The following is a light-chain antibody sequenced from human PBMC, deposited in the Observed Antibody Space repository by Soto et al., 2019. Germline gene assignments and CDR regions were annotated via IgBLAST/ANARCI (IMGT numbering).Light chain of an antibody. J-gene: IGKJ2*01. CDR3: QQSYSTPHT. Sequence: DLQMTQSPSSLSASVGDRVTITCRARQSISSYLNWYQQKPGKAPKLLIYAASSLQSGVPSRFSGSGSGTDFTLTISSLQPEDFATYYGQQSYSTPHTFGQGTKLEIK. CDR1: QSISSY. CDR2: AAS. V-gene: IGKV1-39*01.